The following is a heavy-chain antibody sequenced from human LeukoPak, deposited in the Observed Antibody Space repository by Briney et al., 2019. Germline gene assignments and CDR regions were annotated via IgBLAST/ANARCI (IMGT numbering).Heavy chain of an antibody. V-gene: IGHV3-30*04. J-gene: IGHJ6*02. CDR1: GFSFSDYA. CDR2: VSFDGSNK. D-gene: IGHD2-2*01. CDR3: AREYHPYYYYGMDV. Sequence: PGGSLRLSCAASGFSFSDYALHWVRQAPGKGLEWVAVVSFDGSNKYYADSVKGRFTISRDNSKNTLYLQMNSLRAEDTAVYYCAREYHPYYYYGMDVWGQGTTVTVSS.